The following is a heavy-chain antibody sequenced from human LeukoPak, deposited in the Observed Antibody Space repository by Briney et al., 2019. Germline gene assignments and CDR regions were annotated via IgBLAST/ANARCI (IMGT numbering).Heavy chain of an antibody. V-gene: IGHV3-23*01. D-gene: IGHD5-12*01. Sequence: GGSLRLSCAASGFKFSSYSMKWVRQAPGKGLEWVSAISGRGGSTYYADSVKGRFTISRDNSKNTLYLQINSLRAEDTAVYYCAKEVGSGYDPLDYWGQGTLVTVSS. CDR1: GFKFSSYS. CDR2: ISGRGGST. CDR3: AKEVGSGYDPLDY. J-gene: IGHJ4*02.